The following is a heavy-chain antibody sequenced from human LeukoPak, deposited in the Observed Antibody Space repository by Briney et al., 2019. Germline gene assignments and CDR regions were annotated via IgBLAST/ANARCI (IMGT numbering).Heavy chain of an antibody. Sequence: PSETLSLTCTVSGDSISSGCYYWSWIRQPPGKGLEWIGYIYHSGSTNYNPSLKSRVTISVDTSKNQFSLKLSSVTAADTAVYYCARELSYYDSSGYYNRHWYFDLWGRGTLVTVSS. J-gene: IGHJ2*01. CDR2: IYHSGST. CDR3: ARELSYYDSSGYYNRHWYFDL. D-gene: IGHD3-22*01. V-gene: IGHV4-61*01. CDR1: GDSISSGCYY.